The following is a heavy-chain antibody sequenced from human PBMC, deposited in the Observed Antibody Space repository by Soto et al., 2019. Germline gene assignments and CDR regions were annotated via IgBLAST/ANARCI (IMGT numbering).Heavy chain of an antibody. CDR2: IYWNDDK. D-gene: IGHD3-16*01. V-gene: IGHV2-5*01. CDR3: AHTWGLPFDY. J-gene: IGHJ4*02. Sequence: QITLKESGPTLVEPTQPLTLTCTYSGFSLRTTGVGVGWIRQPPGKALEWLGIIYWNDDKRYSPSLKNRFTLTSDISKSQVVLTMTNMYPVDTATYYCAHTWGLPFDYWGQGTLVIVSS. CDR1: GFSLRTTGVG.